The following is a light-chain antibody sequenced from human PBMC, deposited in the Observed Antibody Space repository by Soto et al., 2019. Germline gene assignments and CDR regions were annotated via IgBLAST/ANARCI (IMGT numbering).Light chain of an antibody. Sequence: EFVLTQSPGTLSLSQGERATLSCRASQSVSSSYLAWYQQKPGQAPRLLIYGASSRATGIPDRFSGSGSGTDFTLTISRLEPEDFAVYYCQQYGSSPPVTFGQGTKVDIK. J-gene: IGKJ1*01. CDR3: QQYGSSPPVT. CDR1: QSVSSSY. CDR2: GAS. V-gene: IGKV3-20*01.